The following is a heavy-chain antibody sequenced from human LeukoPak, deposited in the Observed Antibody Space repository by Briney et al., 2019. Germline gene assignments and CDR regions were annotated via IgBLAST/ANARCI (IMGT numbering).Heavy chain of an antibody. D-gene: IGHD2-8*02. V-gene: IGHV3-30*18. CDR3: AKDSAPTGAYYYYGMDV. J-gene: IGHJ6*04. CDR2: ISYDGSNK. Sequence: GRSLRLSCAASGFTFSSYGMHWVRQAPGKGLEWVAVISYDGSNKYYADSVKGRFTISRDNSKNTLYLQMNSLRAEDTAVYYCAKDSAPTGAYYYYGMDVWGKGTTVTVSS. CDR1: GFTFSSYG.